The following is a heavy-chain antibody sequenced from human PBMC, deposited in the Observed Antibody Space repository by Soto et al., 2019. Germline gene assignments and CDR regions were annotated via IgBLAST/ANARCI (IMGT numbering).Heavy chain of an antibody. J-gene: IGHJ4*02. Sequence: EVQLLESGGGLVQPGGSLRLSCAAYGFTFSSYAMSWVRQAPGKGLEWVSAISGSGGSTYYADSVKGRFTISRDSSKNTLYLQMNSLRAEDTAVYYCANGGYYYDSSGYYHFYFDYWGQGTLVTVSS. CDR1: GFTFSSYA. V-gene: IGHV3-23*01. D-gene: IGHD3-22*01. CDR3: ANGGYYYDSSGYYHFYFDY. CDR2: ISGSGGST.